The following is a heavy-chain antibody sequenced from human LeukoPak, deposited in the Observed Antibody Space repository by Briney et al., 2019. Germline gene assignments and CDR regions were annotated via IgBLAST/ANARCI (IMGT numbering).Heavy chain of an antibody. CDR1: GFTFSSYA. V-gene: IGHV3-23*01. CDR2: ISGSGGST. D-gene: IGHD4-11*01. J-gene: IGHJ4*02. CDR3: AKGFIRVTTGVDY. Sequence: GGSLSFSCAASGFTFSSYAMSWVRQGPGKGLEWVSAISGSGGSTYYADSVKGRFTISRDNSKNTLYLQMNGLRAEDTAVYCCAKGFIRVTTGVDYWGQGTLVTVSS.